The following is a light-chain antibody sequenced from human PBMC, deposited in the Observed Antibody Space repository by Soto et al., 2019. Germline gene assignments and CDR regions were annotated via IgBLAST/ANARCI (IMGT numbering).Light chain of an antibody. J-gene: IGKJ4*01. CDR3: QQYYDSLT. V-gene: IGKV1-33*01. Sequence: DIQMTQSPSSLSASVGDRVTISCHASEDIRNYLNWYQQKPGKATKLLIYDASNLETGVPSRFSGSGSGTDFTFTSGSLQPEDIATYYCQQYYDSLTFGGGTKVEIK. CDR2: DAS. CDR1: EDIRNY.